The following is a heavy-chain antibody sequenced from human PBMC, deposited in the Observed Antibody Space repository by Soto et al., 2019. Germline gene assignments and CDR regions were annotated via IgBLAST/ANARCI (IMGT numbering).Heavy chain of an antibody. CDR1: GFTFSNAW. Sequence: PVGFLILSCAASGFTFSNAWRNWVRQAPGKGLAWVGRIKSKTDGGTTDYAAPVKGRFTISRDNAKNSLFLQMNSLRAEDTAVYYCARYDYGKNGGAFDIWGQGTMVTVSS. D-gene: IGHD4-17*01. V-gene: IGHV3-15*07. CDR2: IKSKTDGGTT. J-gene: IGHJ3*02. CDR3: ARYDYGKNGGAFDI.